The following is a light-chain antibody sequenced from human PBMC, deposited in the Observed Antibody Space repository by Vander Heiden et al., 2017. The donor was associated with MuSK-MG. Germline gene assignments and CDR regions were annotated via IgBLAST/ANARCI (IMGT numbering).Light chain of an antibody. J-gene: IGKJ4*01. CDR3: QQYKRSPLT. V-gene: IGKV1-5*03. CDR2: KAS. CDR1: QSISSW. Sequence: DLQMTQSPSTLSASVGDRVTITCRASQSISSWLAWYQQKPGKAPKLRIYKASSLESGVPSRFSGRGSGKEFTLTISSLQPDDLATYDGQQYKRSPLTFGGGTKVEIK.